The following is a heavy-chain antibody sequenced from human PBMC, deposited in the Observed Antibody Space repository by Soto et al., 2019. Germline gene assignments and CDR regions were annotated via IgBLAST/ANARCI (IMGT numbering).Heavy chain of an antibody. CDR2: IYYRANP. CDR1: GWSINTYY. CDR3: ARHYGDGYDYVDY. V-gene: IGHV4-59*08. Sequence: QVQLQESGPGLVKPSETLSLTCTVSGWSINTYYWSWIRQPPGKGLEWIGYIYYRANPNYNPSLNARVPISQDTSKNQFSLKLSSVTAADTAVYYCARHYGDGYDYVDYWGQGTLVTVSS. D-gene: IGHD5-12*01. J-gene: IGHJ4*02.